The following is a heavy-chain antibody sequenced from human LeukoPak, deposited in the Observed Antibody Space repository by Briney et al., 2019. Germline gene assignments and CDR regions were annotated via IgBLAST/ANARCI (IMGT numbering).Heavy chain of an antibody. CDR2: INYSGTT. V-gene: IGHV4-39*01. CDR3: ARLGTYSGNLFDN. J-gene: IGHJ4*02. CDR1: GGPVSSDSYY. Sequence: PSETLSLTCTVSGGPVSSDSYYWVWVRQPPGKGLEWTGSINYSGTTFYSSSLKSRITLSMDASKNQFSLRLTSVTAADTAVYYCARLGTYSGNLFDNWGQGTLVTVSS. D-gene: IGHD1-26*01.